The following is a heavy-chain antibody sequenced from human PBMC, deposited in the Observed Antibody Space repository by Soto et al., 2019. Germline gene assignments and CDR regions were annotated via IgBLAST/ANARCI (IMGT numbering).Heavy chain of an antibody. V-gene: IGHV3-23*01. Sequence: EVQLLESGGGLVQPGGSLRLSCAASGFTFSSYAMSWVRQAPGKGLEWVSAISGRGGSTYSADSVKGRFTICRDNSKNTLDLQMTSLIAEDTAVYYCAKMPPINYYDYIWGSYRPQENYFDYWGQATLVTVAS. CDR3: AKMPPINYYDYIWGSYRPQENYFDY. J-gene: IGHJ4*02. D-gene: IGHD3-16*02. CDR2: ISGRGGST. CDR1: GFTFSSYA.